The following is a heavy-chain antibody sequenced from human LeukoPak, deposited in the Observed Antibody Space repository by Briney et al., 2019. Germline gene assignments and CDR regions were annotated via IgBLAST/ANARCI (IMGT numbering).Heavy chain of an antibody. CDR2: ISWNSGSI. CDR1: GFTFDDYA. J-gene: IGHJ4*02. CDR3: AKVSMVRGVTIRGELDY. Sequence: PGRSLRLSCAASGFTFDDYAMHWVRQAPGKGLEWVSGISWNSGSIGYADSVKGRFTISRDNAKNSLYLQMNSLRAEDTALYYCAKVSMVRGVTIRGELDYWGQGTLVTVSS. V-gene: IGHV3-9*01. D-gene: IGHD3-10*01.